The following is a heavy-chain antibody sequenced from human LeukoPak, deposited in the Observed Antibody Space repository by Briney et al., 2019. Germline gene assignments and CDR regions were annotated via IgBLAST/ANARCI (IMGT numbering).Heavy chain of an antibody. CDR2: IYYSGRT. Sequence: SETLSLTCTVSGGSISSSSYYWGWIRQPPGKGLEWIGSIYYSGRTYYNPSLTSRVTISVDTSKNQFSLKLSSVTAADTAVYYCARDRFVGTPASFDIWGQGTMVTVSS. D-gene: IGHD3-10*01. J-gene: IGHJ3*02. CDR1: GGSISSSSYY. V-gene: IGHV4-39*02. CDR3: ARDRFVGTPASFDI.